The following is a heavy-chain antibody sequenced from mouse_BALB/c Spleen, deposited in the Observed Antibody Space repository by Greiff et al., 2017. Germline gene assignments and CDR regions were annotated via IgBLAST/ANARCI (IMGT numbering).Heavy chain of an antibody. D-gene: IGHD1-1*01. J-gene: IGHJ3*01. CDR1: GFTFNDSY. V-gene: IGHV14-3*02. CDR2: IDPANGNT. CDR3: ARSDRYDRRVFAY. Sequence: EVQLQQSGAELVKPGASVKLSCTASGFTFNDSYMHWVKQRPEQGLEWIGRIDPANGNTKYDPKFQGKATITADTSSNTAYLQLSSLTSEDTAVYYCARSDRYDRRVFAYWGQGTLVTVSA.